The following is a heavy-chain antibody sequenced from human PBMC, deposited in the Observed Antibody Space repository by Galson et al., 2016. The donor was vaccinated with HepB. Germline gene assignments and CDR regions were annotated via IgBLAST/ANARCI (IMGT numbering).Heavy chain of an antibody. D-gene: IGHD1-1*01. J-gene: IGHJ6*02. CDR2: ISRSSSTV. CDR3: ASTLTRNGFYYGMDV. Sequence: LRLSCAASGLIITTYNMNWVRQAPGKGLEWVSSISRSSSTVYYASSAEGRFTVSRDNAQNSLYLQMNSLKAEDTAVYYCASTLTRNGFYYGMDVWGQGTTVTVSS. CDR1: GLIITTYN. V-gene: IGHV3-48*01.